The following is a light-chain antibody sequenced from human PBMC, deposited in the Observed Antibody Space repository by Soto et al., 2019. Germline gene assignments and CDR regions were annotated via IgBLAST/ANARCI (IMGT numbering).Light chain of an antibody. CDR2: DAS. Sequence: DIQMTQFPSTLSASVGDRVTITCRASQTTNTWLAWYQQKPGTAPKLLIYDASSLEGGVPSRVSASGSGTEFTLTISSLQPDDLATYYCQQYISYPSTFGQGTKVEIK. CDR1: QTTNTW. J-gene: IGKJ2*01. V-gene: IGKV1-5*01. CDR3: QQYISYPST.